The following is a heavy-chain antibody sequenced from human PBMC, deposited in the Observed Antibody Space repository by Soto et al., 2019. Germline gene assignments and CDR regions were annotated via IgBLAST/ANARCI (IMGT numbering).Heavy chain of an antibody. CDR3: ARYDSSGYYWPYYYYGMDV. J-gene: IGHJ6*02. CDR1: GFTFSTYS. V-gene: IGHV3-21*01. D-gene: IGHD3-22*01. CDR2: ISSSSSYI. Sequence: EVQLVESGGGLVKPGGSLRLSCAASGFTFSTYSMNWVRQAPGKGLEWVSSISSSSSYIYYADSVKGRFTIYRDNAKNSLYLKMNSLRAEDTAVYYCARYDSSGYYWPYYYYGMDVWGQGTTVTVSS.